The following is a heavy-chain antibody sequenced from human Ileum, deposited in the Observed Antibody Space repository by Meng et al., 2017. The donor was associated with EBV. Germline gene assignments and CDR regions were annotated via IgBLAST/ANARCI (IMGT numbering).Heavy chain of an antibody. Sequence: QLQESCPRLVMPSRTLSTPCTVSGHSFSGSYSWSSVRQSPEQGLAWIGEVYPSGTPYYNPSLMSRVTISIDKSRNQFSLNLVHVTAADAAVYYCARDAFQYASGIPAHCGQGTLVTVSS. CDR1: GHSFSGSYS. D-gene: IGHD3-16*01. V-gene: IGHV4-4*02. CDR2: VYPSGTP. J-gene: IGHJ4*02. CDR3: ARDAFQYASGIPAH.